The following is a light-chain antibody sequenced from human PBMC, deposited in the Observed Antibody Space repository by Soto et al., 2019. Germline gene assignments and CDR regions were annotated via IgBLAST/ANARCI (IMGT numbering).Light chain of an antibody. CDR2: EVS. V-gene: IGKV2D-29*01. Sequence: DIVMTQTPLSLSVTPGQPASISCKSSQSLLHSDGKTYLFWYLQKPGQHAHLLMYEVSNRFSGVPERFSGSGSGTDFTLQISRVEAEDIGVYYCMQSRQLPKSFGQGTTLEIK. J-gene: IGKJ2*03. CDR1: QSLLHSDGKTY. CDR3: MQSRQLPKS.